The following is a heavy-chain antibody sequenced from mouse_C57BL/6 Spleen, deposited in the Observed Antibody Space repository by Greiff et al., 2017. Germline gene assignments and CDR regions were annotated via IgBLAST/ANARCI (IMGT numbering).Heavy chain of an antibody. CDR1: GFTFSNYW. D-gene: IGHD1-1*02. Sequence: EVNVVESGGGLVQPGGSMKLSCVASGFTFSNYWMNWVRQSPEKGLEWVAQIRLKSDNYATHYAESVKGRFTISRDDSKSSVYLQMNNLRAEDTGIYYCTGPYYLDDWGQGTTLTVSS. V-gene: IGHV6-3*01. CDR2: IRLKSDNYAT. CDR3: TGPYYLDD. J-gene: IGHJ2*01.